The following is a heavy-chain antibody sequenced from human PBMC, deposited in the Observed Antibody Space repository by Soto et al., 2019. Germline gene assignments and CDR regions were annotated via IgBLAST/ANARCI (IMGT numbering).Heavy chain of an antibody. J-gene: IGHJ4*02. CDR3: ARTHSGSYYPVFNY. CDR2: IYRSGTT. V-gene: IGHV4-38-2*01. Sequence: KPSETLSLTCVVSNFSISSGYYWGWIRQSPGKGLEWIASIYRSGTTSYNPSLKSRVTISVDPSKNQFSLMLTAVTAADTAAYYCARTHSGSYYPVFNYWGRGSLVTVSS. D-gene: IGHD1-26*01. CDR1: NFSISSGYY.